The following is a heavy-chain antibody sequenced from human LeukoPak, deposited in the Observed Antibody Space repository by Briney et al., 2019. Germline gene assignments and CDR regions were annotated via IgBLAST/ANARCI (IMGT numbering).Heavy chain of an antibody. CDR1: GFTFSSYS. V-gene: IGHV3-48*04. J-gene: IGHJ4*02. D-gene: IGHD6-19*01. Sequence: GGSLRLSCAASGFTFSSYSMNWARQAPGKGLEWVSYITGSSSTIYYADSVKGRFTISRDNAKNSLYLQMNSLRAEDTALYYCAKDMYDSSGCFDYWGQGTLVTVSS. CDR2: ITGSSSTI. CDR3: AKDMYDSSGCFDY.